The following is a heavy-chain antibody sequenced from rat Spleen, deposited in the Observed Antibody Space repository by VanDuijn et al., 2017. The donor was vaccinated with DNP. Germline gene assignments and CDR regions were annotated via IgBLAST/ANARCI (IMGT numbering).Heavy chain of an antibody. CDR2: ISTGGGNT. CDR3: ARQDPFDY. J-gene: IGHJ2*01. CDR1: GFTFNNYG. Sequence: EVQLVESGGGPVQPGRSLKLSCAASGFTFNNYGMAWVRQTPTKGLEWVASISTGGGNTYYRDSVKGRFTISRDNAKSTLYLQVNSLRSEDTATYYCARQDPFDYWGQGVMVTVSS. V-gene: IGHV5S13*01.